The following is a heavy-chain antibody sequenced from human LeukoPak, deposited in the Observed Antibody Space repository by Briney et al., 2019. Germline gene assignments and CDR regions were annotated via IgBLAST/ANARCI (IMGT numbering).Heavy chain of an antibody. CDR2: ISGSGGST. CDR3: AKLQGYSYGCFDY. D-gene: IGHD5-18*01. Sequence: PGGSLRLSCAASGFTFSSYSMNWVRQAPGKGLEWVSAISGSGGSTYYADSVKGRFTISGDNSKNTLYLQMNSLRAEDTAVYYCAKLQGYSYGCFDYWGQGTLVTVSS. V-gene: IGHV3-23*01. CDR1: GFTFSSYS. J-gene: IGHJ4*02.